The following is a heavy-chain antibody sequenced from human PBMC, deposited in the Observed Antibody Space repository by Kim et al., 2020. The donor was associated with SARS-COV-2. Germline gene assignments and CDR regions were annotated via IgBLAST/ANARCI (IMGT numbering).Heavy chain of an antibody. V-gene: IGHV1-8*01. D-gene: IGHD2-21*02. Sequence: QKFQGRVTMTRNTSISTAYMELSSLRCEDTAVYYCASIVVVTPGYWYFDLWGRGTLVTVSS. CDR3: ASIVVVTPGYWYFDL. J-gene: IGHJ2*01.